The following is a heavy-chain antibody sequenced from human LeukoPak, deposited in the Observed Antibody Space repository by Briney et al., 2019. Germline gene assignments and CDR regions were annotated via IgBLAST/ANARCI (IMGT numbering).Heavy chain of an antibody. D-gene: IGHD2-2*01. CDR3: ARDLMGHCSSTSCPTV. CDR1: GGSISSYY. J-gene: IGHJ6*03. V-gene: IGHV4-4*07. Sequence: SETLSLTCTVSGGSISSYYWSWIRQPAGKGLEWIGRIYTSGSTNYNPSLKSRVTMSVDTSKNQFSLKLSSVTAADTAVYYCARDLMGHCSSTSCPTVWGKGTTVTVS. CDR2: IYTSGST.